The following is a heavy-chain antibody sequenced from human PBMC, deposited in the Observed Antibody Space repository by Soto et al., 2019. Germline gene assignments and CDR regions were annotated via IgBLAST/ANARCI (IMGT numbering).Heavy chain of an antibody. CDR1: EFTFSSYA. V-gene: IGHV3-23*01. J-gene: IGHJ5*02. D-gene: IGHD6-13*01. CDR3: AKARIEAGDTAGFDP. CDR2: ISGSGSKT. Sequence: GGSLRLSCAAFEFTFSSYAMIWVRQAPGKGLEWVSAISGSGSKTYYADSVKGWFTISRDNSKNTLFLQMNTLRAEDTAVYYCAKARIEAGDTAGFDPWGRGTLVTVSS.